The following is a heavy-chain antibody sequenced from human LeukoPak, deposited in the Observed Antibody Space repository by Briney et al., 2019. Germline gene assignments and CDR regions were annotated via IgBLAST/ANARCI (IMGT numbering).Heavy chain of an antibody. CDR3: AKDTESTVNYYSGMDV. J-gene: IGHJ6*02. D-gene: IGHD2-2*01. CDR2: ISGSGGST. V-gene: IGHV3-23*01. Sequence: GGSLRLSCAASGFTVSSNYMSWVRQAPGKGLEWVSAISGSGGSTYYADSAKGRFTISRDNSKNTLYLQMSSLRAEDTAVYYCAKDTESTVNYYSGMDVWGQGTTVTVSS. CDR1: GFTVSSNY.